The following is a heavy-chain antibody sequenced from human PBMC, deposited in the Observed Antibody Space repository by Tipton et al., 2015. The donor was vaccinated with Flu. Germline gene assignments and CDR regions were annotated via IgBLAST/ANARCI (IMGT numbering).Heavy chain of an antibody. V-gene: IGHV3-7*01. CDR3: GGAIGGSSSH. CDR2: INQDGSVN. D-gene: IGHD3-3*01. J-gene: IGHJ4*02. Sequence: SLRLSCAASGFTFGDYWMHWVRQASGKGLEWVANINQDGSVNYYVDSVKGRFTISRDNAKNSLYLQMNNLRAEDTAVYYCGGAIGGSSSHWGQGTLVTVSA. CDR1: GFTFGDYW.